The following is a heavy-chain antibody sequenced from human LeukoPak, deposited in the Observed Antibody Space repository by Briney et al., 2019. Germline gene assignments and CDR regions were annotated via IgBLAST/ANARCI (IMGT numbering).Heavy chain of an antibody. Sequence: PSETLSLTCTVSGGSISSSSYYWGWIRQPPGKGLEWIGSIYYSGSTYYNPSLKSRVTISVDTSKNHFSLKLSSVTAADTAVYYCARAAAPGWGYSHYYMDVWGKGTTVTISS. D-gene: IGHD2-2*01. V-gene: IGHV4-39*07. CDR3: ARAAAPGWGYSHYYMDV. CDR2: IYYSGST. J-gene: IGHJ6*03. CDR1: GGSISSSSYY.